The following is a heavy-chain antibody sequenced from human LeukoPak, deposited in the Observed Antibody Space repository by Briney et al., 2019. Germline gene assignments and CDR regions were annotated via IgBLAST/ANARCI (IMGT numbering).Heavy chain of an antibody. CDR1: GFTFSSYE. J-gene: IGHJ6*03. CDR2: ISSSGSTI. D-gene: IGHD3-10*01. CDR3: ASGSGSGSYYNLPYYYYYMDV. V-gene: IGHV3-48*03. Sequence: GGSLRLSCAASGFTFSSYEMNWVRQAPGKGLEWVSYISSSGSTIYYADSVKGRFTISRDNAKNSLYLHMNSLRAEDTAVYYCASGSGSGSYYNLPYYYYYMDVWGNGTTVTVSS.